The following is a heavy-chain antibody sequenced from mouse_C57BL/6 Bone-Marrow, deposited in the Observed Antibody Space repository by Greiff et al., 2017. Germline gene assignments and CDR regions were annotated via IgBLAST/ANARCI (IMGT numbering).Heavy chain of an antibody. CDR1: GFNIKDDY. V-gene: IGHV14-4*01. CDR2: IDPENGDT. Sequence: EVQLQQSGAELVRPGASVKLSCTASGFNIKDDYMHWVKQRPEQGLEWIGWIDPENGDTEYASKFQGKATITADTSSNTAYLQLSSLTYEDTAVYYCTREVNDGDYGYARDYWGQGTSVTVSS. J-gene: IGHJ4*01. D-gene: IGHD2-3*01. CDR3: TREVNDGDYGYARDY.